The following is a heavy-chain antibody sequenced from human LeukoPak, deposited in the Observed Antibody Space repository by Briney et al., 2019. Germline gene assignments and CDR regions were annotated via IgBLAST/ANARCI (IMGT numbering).Heavy chain of an antibody. Sequence: GGSLRLSCAATGFTFSTYGMHWVRQTPGKGLEWVAFIRNDGTIKYYADSVKGRFTISRDNSKNTLYLQMNSLRAEDTAVYYCARDLQCGGDCHYDAFDIWGQGTMVTVSS. CDR3: ARDLQCGGDCHYDAFDI. CDR1: GFTFSTYG. D-gene: IGHD2-21*02. CDR2: IRNDGTIK. J-gene: IGHJ3*02. V-gene: IGHV3-30*02.